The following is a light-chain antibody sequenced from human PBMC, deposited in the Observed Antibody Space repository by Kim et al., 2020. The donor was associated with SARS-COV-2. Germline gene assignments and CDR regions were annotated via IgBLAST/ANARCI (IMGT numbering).Light chain of an antibody. CDR2: AAS. CDR1: QGISSP. Sequence: ASVGDRVTITCRASQGISSPLAWYQQKPGKAPKLLIYAASTLQSGVPSRFSGSGSGTDFTLTIDSLQPEDFATYYCQQLNSFPITFGQGTRLEIK. V-gene: IGKV1-9*01. CDR3: QQLNSFPIT. J-gene: IGKJ5*01.